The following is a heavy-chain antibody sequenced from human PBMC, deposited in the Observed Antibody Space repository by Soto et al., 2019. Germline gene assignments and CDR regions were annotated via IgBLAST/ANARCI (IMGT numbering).Heavy chain of an antibody. CDR1: GFTFSSYS. CDR3: ARDKGSEAKRPGSSVGYYYYGMDV. Sequence: EVQLVESGGGLVKPGGSLRLSCAASGFTFSSYSMNWVRQAPGKGLEWVSSISSSSSYIYYADSVKGRFTISRDNAKNSLYLQMNSLRAEDTAVYYCARDKGSEAKRPGSSVGYYYYGMDVW. J-gene: IGHJ6*01. CDR2: ISSSSSYI. V-gene: IGHV3-21*01. D-gene: IGHD3-10*01.